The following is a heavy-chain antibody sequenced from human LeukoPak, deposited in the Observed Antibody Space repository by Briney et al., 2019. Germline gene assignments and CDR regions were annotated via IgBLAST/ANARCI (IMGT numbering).Heavy chain of an antibody. J-gene: IGHJ3*02. CDR1: GFTFSVRY. V-gene: IGHV3-72*01. CDR3: AGVPHDSRVDAFDI. CDR2: IRNKLNGYTT. D-gene: IGHD3-16*01. Sequence: GGSLRLSCAASGFTFSVRYMDWVRQAPGKGLEWVGRIRNKLNGYTTEYAASVKGRFTISRDDSKNSLYLQMNSLKTEDTAVYYCAGVPHDSRVDAFDIWGRGTMVTVSS.